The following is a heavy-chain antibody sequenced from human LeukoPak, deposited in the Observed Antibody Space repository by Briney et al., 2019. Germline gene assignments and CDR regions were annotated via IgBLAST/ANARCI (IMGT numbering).Heavy chain of an antibody. V-gene: IGHV3-23*01. CDR3: AAYSSGWYGGIY. CDR1: GFTFSSYA. J-gene: IGHJ4*02. D-gene: IGHD6-19*01. Sequence: GGSLRLSCAASGFTFSSYAMSWVRQAPGKGLEWVSVISGSGGSTYYADSVKGRFTISRDNAKNSLYLQMNSLRAEDTAVYYCAAYSSGWYGGIYWGQGTLVTVSS. CDR2: ISGSGGST.